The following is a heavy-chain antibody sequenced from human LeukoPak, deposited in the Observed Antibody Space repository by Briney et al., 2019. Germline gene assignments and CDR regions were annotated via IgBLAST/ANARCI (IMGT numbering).Heavy chain of an antibody. J-gene: IGHJ4*02. CDR2: IYYSGST. CDR3: ATLAGGSYYTRFDY. CDR1: GGSISSSSYY. V-gene: IGHV4-39*07. Sequence: SETLSLTCTVSGGSISSSSYYWGWIRQPPGKGLEWIGSIYYSGSTYYNPSLKSRVTISVDTSKNQFSLKLSSVTAADTAVYYCATLAGGSYYTRFDYWGQGTLVTVPS. D-gene: IGHD1-26*01.